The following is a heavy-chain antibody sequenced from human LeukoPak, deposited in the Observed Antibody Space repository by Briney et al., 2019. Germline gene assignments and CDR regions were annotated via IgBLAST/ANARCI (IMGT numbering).Heavy chain of an antibody. CDR3: AKDQAVAGFLDY. D-gene: IGHD6-19*01. CDR1: GFTVSNNY. V-gene: IGHV3-66*01. Sequence: GGSLRLSCAASGFTVSNNYMSWVRQAPGKGLEWISVIYSGGSTFYADSVKDRFTISRDNSKNTLYLQMNSLRAEDTAVYYCAKDQAVAGFLDYWGQGTLVTVSS. J-gene: IGHJ4*02. CDR2: IYSGGST.